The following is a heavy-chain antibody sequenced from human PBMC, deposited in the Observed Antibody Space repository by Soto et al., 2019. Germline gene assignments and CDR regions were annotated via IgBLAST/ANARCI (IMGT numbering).Heavy chain of an antibody. J-gene: IGHJ6*02. Sequence: PGESLKISCKASGYTFARSSIGWVRQMPGKGLEWMGIIYPANSETTYSPSFQGQVTISADKSISTAYLQWSSLKASDTAMYYCARSMAGYSSGQAVWGQGTTVTVSS. V-gene: IGHV5-51*01. CDR2: IYPANSET. D-gene: IGHD6-19*01. CDR3: ARSMAGYSSGQAV. CDR1: GYTFARSS.